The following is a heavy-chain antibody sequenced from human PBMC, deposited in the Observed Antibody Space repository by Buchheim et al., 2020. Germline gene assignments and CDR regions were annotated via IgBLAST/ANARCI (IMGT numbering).Heavy chain of an antibody. Sequence: QVQLQESGPGLVKPSQTLSLTCTVSGGSISSGDYYWSWIRQPPGKGLEWIGYIYYSGSTYYNPSLKSRGTISVDTSKHQFSLKLSSVTAADTAVYYCARGYDGDYVNYYYYGMDVWGQGTT. D-gene: IGHD4-17*01. V-gene: IGHV4-30-4*01. CDR2: IYYSGST. CDR3: ARGYDGDYVNYYYYGMDV. CDR1: GGSISSGDYY. J-gene: IGHJ6*02.